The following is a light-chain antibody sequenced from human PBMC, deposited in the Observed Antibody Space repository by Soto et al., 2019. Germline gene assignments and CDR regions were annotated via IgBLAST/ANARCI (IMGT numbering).Light chain of an antibody. Sequence: EIVLTKSPGTLSLSPGERATLSCRASQTVSSSYLAWYQQQPGQAPRLLIYGASSRPTGVPDRFSGSGSGTEYTLTISRLEPEDFAVYYCQQYGSSLFTFGGGTKVEIK. CDR2: GAS. CDR3: QQYGSSLFT. V-gene: IGKV3-20*01. CDR1: QTVSSSY. J-gene: IGKJ4*01.